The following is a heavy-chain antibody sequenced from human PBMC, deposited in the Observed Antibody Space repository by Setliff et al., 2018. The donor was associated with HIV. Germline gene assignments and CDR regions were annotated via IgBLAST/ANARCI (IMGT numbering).Heavy chain of an antibody. D-gene: IGHD6-19*01. J-gene: IGHJ4*02. CDR2: IRSKAYGGTT. V-gene: IGHV3-49*04. Sequence: GGSLRLSCTASGFTFGDYVMSWVRQAPGKGLEWVGFIRSKAYGGTTEYAASVKGRFTVSRDDSKSIAYLQMNSLKTEDTAMYYCAKVQYTSGWLLDYWGQGTLVTVSS. CDR1: GFTFGDYV. CDR3: AKVQYTSGWLLDY.